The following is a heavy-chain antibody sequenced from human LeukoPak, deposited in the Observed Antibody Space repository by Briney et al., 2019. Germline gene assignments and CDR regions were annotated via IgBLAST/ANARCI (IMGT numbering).Heavy chain of an antibody. CDR2: IIPIFGTA. D-gene: IGHD6-13*01. J-gene: IGHJ5*02. CDR1: GGTFSSYA. V-gene: IGHV1-69*06. CDR3: ARGSTAAGTSRTYNWFDP. Sequence: GASVKVSCKASGGTFSSYAISWVRQAPGQGLEWMGGIIPIFGTANYAQKFQGRVTITADKSTSTAYMELSSLRSEDTAVYYCARGSTAAGTSRTYNWFDPWGQGTLVTVSP.